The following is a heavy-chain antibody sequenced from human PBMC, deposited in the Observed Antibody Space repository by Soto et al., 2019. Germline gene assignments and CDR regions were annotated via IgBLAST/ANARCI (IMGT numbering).Heavy chain of an antibody. D-gene: IGHD2-15*01. CDR1: GFTFSSYA. CDR3: ARDRWDIVVVVAAHYYGMDV. Sequence: GGSLRLSCAASGFTFSSYAMHWVRQAPGKGLEWVAVISYDGSNKYYADSVKGRFTISRDNSKNTLYLQMNSLRAEDTAVYYCARDRWDIVVVVAAHYYGMDVWGQGTTVTVSS. V-gene: IGHV3-30-3*01. J-gene: IGHJ6*02. CDR2: ISYDGSNK.